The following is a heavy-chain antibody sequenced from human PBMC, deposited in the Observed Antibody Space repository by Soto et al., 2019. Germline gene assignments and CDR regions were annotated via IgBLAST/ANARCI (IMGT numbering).Heavy chain of an antibody. J-gene: IGHJ4*02. D-gene: IGHD3-10*01. CDR3: AKATMVRGVMALPVFGGPFDY. Sequence: GGSLRLSCAASGFTFDDYAMHWVRQAPGKGLEWVSGISWNSGSIGYADSVKGRFTISRDNAKNSLYLQMNSLRAEDTALYYCAKATMVRGVMALPVFGGPFDYWGQGTLVTVSS. CDR1: GFTFDDYA. CDR2: ISWNSGSI. V-gene: IGHV3-9*01.